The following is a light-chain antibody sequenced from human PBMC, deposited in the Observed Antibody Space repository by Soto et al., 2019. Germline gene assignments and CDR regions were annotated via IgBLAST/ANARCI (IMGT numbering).Light chain of an antibody. V-gene: IGLV3-1*01. Sequence: SYDLTQPPSVSVSPGQTASITCSGDKLGDKYACWYQQKPGQSPVLVIYQDSKRPSGIPERFSGSNSGNTATLTISGTQAMDEADYYCQAWDSSLVVFGGGTKVTVL. CDR3: QAWDSSLVV. CDR1: KLGDKY. J-gene: IGLJ2*01. CDR2: QDS.